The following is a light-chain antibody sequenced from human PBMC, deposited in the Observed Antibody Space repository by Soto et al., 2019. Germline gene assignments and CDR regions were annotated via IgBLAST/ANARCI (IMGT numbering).Light chain of an antibody. J-gene: IGLJ3*02. CDR2: GVN. CDR1: SNDIGSYNF. Sequence: QSALSQPASVSGSPGQSITISCTGTSNDIGSYNFVSWYQQHPGKAPKVLIYGVNYRPSGISNRFSGSKSGNSASLTISGLQAEDEADYYCGSYAGGGTWVFAGGTKVTVL. V-gene: IGLV2-14*01. CDR3: GSYAGGGTWV.